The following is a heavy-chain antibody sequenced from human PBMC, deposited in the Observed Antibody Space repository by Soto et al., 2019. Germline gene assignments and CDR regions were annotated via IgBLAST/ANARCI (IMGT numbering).Heavy chain of an antibody. CDR1: GYTFTSYA. V-gene: IGHV1-3*01. Sequence: ASVKVSCKASGYTFTSYAMHWVRQAPGQRLEWMGWINAGNGNTKYSQKFQGRVTITRDTSASTAYMELSSLRSEDTAVYYCARDLSQLCSCTSCYVWYYMDVWGKGTTVTVSS. CDR2: INAGNGNT. CDR3: ARDLSQLCSCTSCYVWYYMDV. J-gene: IGHJ6*03. D-gene: IGHD2-2*01.